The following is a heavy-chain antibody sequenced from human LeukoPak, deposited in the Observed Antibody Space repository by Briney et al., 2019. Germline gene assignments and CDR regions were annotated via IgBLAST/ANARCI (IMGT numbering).Heavy chain of an antibody. Sequence: GGSLRLSCAASGFTFSSYGINWVRQAPGKGLEWVSGITPNGGSTYYADSVKGRFTISRDNSKNTLYLQMNSLRAEDTAVYYCANCWKHYNWNDEAPDYWGQGTLVTVSS. V-gene: IGHV3-23*01. CDR3: ANCWKHYNWNDEAPDY. CDR2: ITPNGGST. CDR1: GFTFSSYG. J-gene: IGHJ4*02. D-gene: IGHD1-20*01.